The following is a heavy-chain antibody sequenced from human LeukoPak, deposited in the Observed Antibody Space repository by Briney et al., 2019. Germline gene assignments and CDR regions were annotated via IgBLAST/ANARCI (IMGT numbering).Heavy chain of an antibody. J-gene: IGHJ4*02. CDR2: INPNSGGT. CDR1: GYTFSNFG. D-gene: IGHD2-2*01. V-gene: IGHV1-2*02. CDR3: ARGGPGDCSSTSCYSVDY. Sequence: ASVKVSCKASGYTFSNFGISWERQAPGQGLEWMGWINPNSGGTNYAQKFQGRVTMTRDTSISTAYMELSRLRSDDTAVYYCARGGPGDCSSTSCYSVDYWGQGTLVTVSS.